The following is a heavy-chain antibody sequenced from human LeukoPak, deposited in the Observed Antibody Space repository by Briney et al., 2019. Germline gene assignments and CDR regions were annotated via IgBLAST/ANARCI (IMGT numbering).Heavy chain of an antibody. CDR3: ARAVTKSWFDL. D-gene: IGHD4-17*01. J-gene: IGHJ5*02. V-gene: IGHV4-59*01. Sequence: SETLSLTCTVSGGSMKSFYWNWIRQPPGKGLEWIGYIYSSGSTNYHPSLKSRVTISLDTSKYQFSLDLTSVAAADTAVYYCARAVTKSWFDLWGQGTLVPVSS. CDR1: GGSMKSFY. CDR2: IYSSGST.